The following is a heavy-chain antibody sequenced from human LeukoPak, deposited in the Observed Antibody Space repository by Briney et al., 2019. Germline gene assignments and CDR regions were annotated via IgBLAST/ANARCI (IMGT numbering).Heavy chain of an antibody. CDR3: AELGITMIGGV. CDR2: ISGSGGST. V-gene: IGHV3-23*01. D-gene: IGHD3-10*02. J-gene: IGHJ6*04. CDR1: GFTFSSYA. Sequence: GSLRLSCAPSGFTFSSYAMSWVRQAPGEGLEWVSVISGSGGSTYYADSVKGRFTISRDNSKNTLYLQVNSLRAEDTAVYYCAELGITMIGGVWGKGTTVTISS.